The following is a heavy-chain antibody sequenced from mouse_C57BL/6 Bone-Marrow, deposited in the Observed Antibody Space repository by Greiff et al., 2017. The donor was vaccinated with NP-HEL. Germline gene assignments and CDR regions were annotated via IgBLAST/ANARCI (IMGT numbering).Heavy chain of an antibody. CDR2: INPNNGGT. CDR3: AGFITTVVAGGDYYAMDY. CDR1: GYTFTDYN. Sequence: EVQLQQSGPELVKPGGSVKMSCKASGYTFTDYNMHWVKQSHGKSLEWIGYINPNNGGTSYNQKFKGKATLTVNKSSSTAYMELRSLTSEDSAVYYCAGFITTVVAGGDYYAMDYWGQGTSVTVSS. V-gene: IGHV1-22*01. J-gene: IGHJ4*01. D-gene: IGHD1-1*01.